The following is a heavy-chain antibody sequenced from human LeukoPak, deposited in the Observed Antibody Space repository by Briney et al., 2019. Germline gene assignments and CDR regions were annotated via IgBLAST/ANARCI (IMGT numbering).Heavy chain of an antibody. V-gene: IGHV3-23*01. CDR3: AKRTSMAGANFDF. CDR2: ISGSGGST. CDR1: GFTFSSYA. J-gene: IGHJ4*02. D-gene: IGHD6-19*01. Sequence: PGGSLRLSCAASGFTFSSYAMSWVRQAPGKGLEWVSAISGSGGSTYYADSVKGRFTISRDNSKNTLYLQMNSLSPDDTAVYYCAKRTSMAGANFDFWGQGTLVTVSS.